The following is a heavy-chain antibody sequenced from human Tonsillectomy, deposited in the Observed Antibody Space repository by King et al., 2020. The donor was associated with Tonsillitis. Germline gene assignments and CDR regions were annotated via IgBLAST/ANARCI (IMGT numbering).Heavy chain of an antibody. D-gene: IGHD6-19*01. Sequence: QVQLVESGGGVVQPGRSLRLSCEASGFTFARYGMHWVRQAPGKGLEWVTVISYDGRGKYYADSVKGRFTISRDDSNNTVYLQMDSLRAEDTAVYYCAKDAREAVGGMLGRYFQHWGQGTLVTVSS. CDR1: GFTFARYG. CDR2: ISYDGRGK. J-gene: IGHJ1*01. V-gene: IGHV3-30*18. CDR3: AKDAREAVGGMLGRYFQH.